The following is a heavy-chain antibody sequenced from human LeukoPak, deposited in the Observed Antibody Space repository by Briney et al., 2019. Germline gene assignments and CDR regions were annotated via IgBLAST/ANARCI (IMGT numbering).Heavy chain of an antibody. CDR1: GFTFSNYD. V-gene: IGHV3-13*01. CDR2: IGTAGDT. D-gene: IGHD4-17*01. Sequence: GGSLSLSCAASGFTFSNYDMRWGRHATGKGLGWGSGIGTAGDTYYPDSVKGRFTISRENAKNSLYLQMNSLRAEDTAVYYCARDRPDYGAERFAYWGQGTLVTVSS. CDR3: ARDRPDYGAERFAY. J-gene: IGHJ4*02.